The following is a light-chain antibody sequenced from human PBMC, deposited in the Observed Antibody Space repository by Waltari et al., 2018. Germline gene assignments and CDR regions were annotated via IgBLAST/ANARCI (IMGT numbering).Light chain of an antibody. CDR2: SAS. J-gene: IGKJ3*01. CDR1: HSLSTY. V-gene: IGKV1-39*01. Sequence: DIQMTQSPSSLSASVGDRVTITCRASHSLSTYVNWYQQKPWKVPRLLIFSASTFQTGVPSRFSGSGSGTDFTLTVTSLQPEDFASYYWHQTYNAPFTFGPGTIVEIK. CDR3: HQTYNAPFT.